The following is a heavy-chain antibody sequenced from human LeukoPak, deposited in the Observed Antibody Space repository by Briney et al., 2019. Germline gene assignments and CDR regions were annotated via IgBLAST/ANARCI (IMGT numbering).Heavy chain of an antibody. J-gene: IGHJ4*02. V-gene: IGHV3-30-3*01. CDR2: ISYDGSNE. CDR1: GFTFSGYA. D-gene: IGHD3-10*01. CDR3: ARVGYYASGPFSYFDY. Sequence: GRSLRLSCAASGFTFSGYAMHWVRPAPGKGLEWVAVISYDGSNEYYADSVKGRFTISRDNSKNTLYLQMSSLSVEDTAVYYCARVGYYASGPFSYFDYWGQGTLVTVSS.